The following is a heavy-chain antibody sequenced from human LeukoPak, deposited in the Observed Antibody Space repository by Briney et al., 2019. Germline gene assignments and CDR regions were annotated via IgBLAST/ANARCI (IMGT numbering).Heavy chain of an antibody. V-gene: IGHV4-4*02. Sequence: SETLSLTCAVSGDSISSSNWWSWVRQPPGKGLEWIGEIYHSGSTNYNPSLKSRVVISVDTSKNQFSLNMNPVTAADTAVYYCARHPTKWELRLSLDYWGQGTLVTVSS. CDR3: ARHPTKWELRLSLDY. D-gene: IGHD1-26*01. J-gene: IGHJ4*02. CDR2: IYHSGST. CDR1: GDSISSSNW.